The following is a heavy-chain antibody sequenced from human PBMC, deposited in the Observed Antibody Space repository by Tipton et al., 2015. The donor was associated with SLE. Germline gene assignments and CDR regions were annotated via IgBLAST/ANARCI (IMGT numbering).Heavy chain of an antibody. D-gene: IGHD2-2*01. J-gene: IGHJ3*02. CDR3: ARDRIPAAPGAFDI. Sequence: SLRLSCAASGFTFRNYAMHWVRQAPGKGLEWVTVLSDDGSHEYYADSVKGRFTISRDNAKNSLYLQMNSLRAEDTALYYCARDRIPAAPGAFDIWGQGTMVTVSS. V-gene: IGHV3-30*04. CDR2: LSDDGSHE. CDR1: GFTFRNYA.